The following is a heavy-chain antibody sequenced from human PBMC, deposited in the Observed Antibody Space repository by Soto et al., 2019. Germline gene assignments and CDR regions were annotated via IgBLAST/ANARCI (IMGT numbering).Heavy chain of an antibody. Sequence: SETLSLTCAVYGGSFSGYYWSWIRQPPGKGLEWIGEINHSGSTNYNPSLKSRVTISVDTSKNQFSLKLSSVTAADTAVYYCARGSNPGHVDTTLEPGGSRAHYFDYWGQGTLVTVSS. V-gene: IGHV4-34*01. J-gene: IGHJ4*02. D-gene: IGHD5-18*01. CDR3: ARGSNPGHVDTTLEPGGSRAHYFDY. CDR1: GGSFSGYY. CDR2: INHSGST.